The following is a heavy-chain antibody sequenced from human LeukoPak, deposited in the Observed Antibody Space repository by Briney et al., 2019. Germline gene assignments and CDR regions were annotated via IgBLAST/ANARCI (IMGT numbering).Heavy chain of an antibody. V-gene: IGHV3-20*04. CDR1: GFKFDDYG. CDR3: ARTRYSSGNYFDC. D-gene: IGHD2-15*01. CDR2: INWNGNTA. J-gene: IGHJ4*02. Sequence: PGGSLRLSCVASGFKFDDYGMSWVRQTPGRGLEWVSTINWNGNTAGYADSVKGRFSIARDNAEDSLYLQMNSLGADDTAFYFCARTRYSSGNYFDCWGQGTLVTVSP.